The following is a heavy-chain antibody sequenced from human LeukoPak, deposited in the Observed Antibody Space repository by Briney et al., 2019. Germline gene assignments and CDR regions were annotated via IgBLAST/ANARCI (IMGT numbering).Heavy chain of an antibody. CDR2: IIPIFGTA. D-gene: IGHD1-14*01. CDR1: GGTFSSYA. V-gene: IGHV1-69*13. Sequence: RASVKVSCKASGGTFSSYAISWVRQAPGQGFEWMGGIIPIFGTANYAQKFQGRVTITADESTSTAYMQLSSLRSEDTAVYYCARGTLYPQPYYMDVWGKGTTVTVSS. CDR3: ARGTLYPQPYYMDV. J-gene: IGHJ6*03.